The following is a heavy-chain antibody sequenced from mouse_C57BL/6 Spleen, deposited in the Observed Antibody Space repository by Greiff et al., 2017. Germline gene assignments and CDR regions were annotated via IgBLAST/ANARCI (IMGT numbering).Heavy chain of an antibody. CDR1: GFSFNTYA. CDR3: VRPPSGKGGYFAV. CDR2: IRSKSNNYAT. Sequence: EVKLVESGGGLVQPKGSLKLSCAASGFSFNTYAMNWVRQAPGKGLEWVARIRSKSNNYATYYADSVKDRFTITRDASDSMLYLQMNNLKTEDTTMYYCVRPPSGKGGYFAVWGTGTTVTVSS. V-gene: IGHV10-1*01. J-gene: IGHJ1*03.